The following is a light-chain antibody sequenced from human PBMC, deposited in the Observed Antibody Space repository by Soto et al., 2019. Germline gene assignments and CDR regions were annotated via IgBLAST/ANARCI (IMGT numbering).Light chain of an antibody. CDR3: QQSKTFPLT. Sequence: DIQMTQSPSSVSASVGDRVTITCRASQDINSWLTWYQQKPGKAPKVLMYIASRLQSGVPSLFSDRGSGTDFSLTISNLQPEDFSTYFCQQSKTFPLTLGGGTQVEIK. CDR2: IAS. J-gene: IGKJ4*01. V-gene: IGKV1-12*01. CDR1: QDINSW.